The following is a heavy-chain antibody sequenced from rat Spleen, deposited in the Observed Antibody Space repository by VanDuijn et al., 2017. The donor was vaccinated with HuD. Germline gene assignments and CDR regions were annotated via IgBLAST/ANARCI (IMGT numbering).Heavy chain of an antibody. D-gene: IGHD1-9*01. Sequence: EVQLVESGGGLVQPGRSLNFSCAASGFTFSNFDMAWVRQAPTKGLEWIASISTGGGNTYYRDSVKGRFTISRDNAKNTQYLQMDSLRSEDTATYYCARRHYGYTDYFDYWGQGVMVTVSS. CDR3: ARRHYGYTDYFDY. J-gene: IGHJ2*01. CDR2: ISTGGGNT. CDR1: GFTFSNFD. V-gene: IGHV5S13*01.